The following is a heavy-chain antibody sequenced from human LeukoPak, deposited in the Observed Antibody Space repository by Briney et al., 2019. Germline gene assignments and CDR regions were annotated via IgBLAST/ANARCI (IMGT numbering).Heavy chain of an antibody. D-gene: IGHD6-6*01. Sequence: GASVKVSCKASGYTFTGYYMHWVRQAPGQGLEWRGWINPNSGGTNYAQKFQGRVTITSDTSINTAYMELSRLRSDDTVEYYCARGPYSSSSYYFDYWGQGTLVTVSS. V-gene: IGHV1-2*02. J-gene: IGHJ4*02. CDR3: ARGPYSSSSYYFDY. CDR2: INPNSGGT. CDR1: GYTFTGYY.